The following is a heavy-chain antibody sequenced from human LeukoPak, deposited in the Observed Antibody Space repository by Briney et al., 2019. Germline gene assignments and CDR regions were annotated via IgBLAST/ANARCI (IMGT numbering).Heavy chain of an antibody. CDR3: ARGKAPPSKLRLGRLFSSRYYFDY. V-gene: IGHV3-23*01. CDR2: IFPSGGEI. J-gene: IGHJ4*02. CDR1: GFTFSSYG. D-gene: IGHD3-16*01. Sequence: GGSLSLSCAASGFTFSSYGMHWVRQAPGKGLERVPSIFPSGGEIHYAGSVRGRFTISRDNSKSTMTQQMNSLRAEDTAIYYCARGKAPPSKLRLGRLFSSRYYFDYWGQGTLVTVSS.